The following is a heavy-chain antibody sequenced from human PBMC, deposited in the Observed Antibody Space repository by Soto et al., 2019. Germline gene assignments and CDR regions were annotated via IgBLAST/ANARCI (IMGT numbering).Heavy chain of an antibody. CDR2: IYYSGST. D-gene: IGHD2-8*01. Sequence: PSETLSLTCTVSGGSLSSYYWSWIRQPPGKGLEWIGYIYYSGSTNYNPSLKSRVTISVDTSKNQFSLKLSSVTAADTAVYYCARVYAYYFDYWGQGTLVTVSS. V-gene: IGHV4-59*01. J-gene: IGHJ4*02. CDR3: ARVYAYYFDY. CDR1: GGSLSSYY.